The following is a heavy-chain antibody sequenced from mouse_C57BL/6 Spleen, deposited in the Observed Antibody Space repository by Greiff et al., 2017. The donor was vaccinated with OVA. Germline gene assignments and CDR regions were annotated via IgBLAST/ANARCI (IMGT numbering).Heavy chain of an antibody. CDR1: GYTFTDYE. Sequence: VQLQQPGTELVKPGASVKLSCKASGYTFTDYEMHWVKQTPVHGLEWIGAIDPETGGTAYNQKFKGKAILTADKSSSTAYMELRSLTSEDSAVYYCTREGNSKFAYWGQGTLVTVSA. D-gene: IGHD2-5*01. V-gene: IGHV1-15*01. J-gene: IGHJ3*01. CDR2: IDPETGGT. CDR3: TREGNSKFAY.